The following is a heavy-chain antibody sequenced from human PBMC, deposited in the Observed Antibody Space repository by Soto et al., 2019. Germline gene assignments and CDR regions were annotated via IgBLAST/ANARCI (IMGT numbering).Heavy chain of an antibody. CDR2: ISGSGGST. D-gene: IGHD6-19*01. J-gene: IGHJ4*02. V-gene: IGHV3-23*01. CDR1: GFTFSSYA. Sequence: EVQLLESGGGLVQPGGSLRLSCAASGFTFSSYAMSWVRQAPGKGLEWVSAISGSGGSTYYADSVKGRFTISRDNAKNSLYLQMNSLRAEDTAVYYCARDVGGAVAGNYWGQGTLVTVSS. CDR3: ARDVGGAVAGNY.